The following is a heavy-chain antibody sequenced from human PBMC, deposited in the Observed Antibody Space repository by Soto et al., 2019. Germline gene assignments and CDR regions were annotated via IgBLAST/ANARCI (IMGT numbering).Heavy chain of an antibody. J-gene: IGHJ6*02. CDR2: IIPIFGTA. CDR1: GGTFSIYP. Sequence: YCQTSGGTFSIYPISCVRQATAKLLEWMGGIIPIFGTANYAQKFQGRVTITADKSTSTAYMELSSLRSEDTAVYYCAVHRVRFLEWLPANYYYGMDGWGQGTTVTVSS. D-gene: IGHD3-3*01. V-gene: IGHV1-69*06. CDR3: AVHRVRFLEWLPANYYYGMDG.